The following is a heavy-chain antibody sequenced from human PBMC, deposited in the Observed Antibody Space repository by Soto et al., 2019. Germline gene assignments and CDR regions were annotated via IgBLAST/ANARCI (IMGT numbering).Heavy chain of an antibody. CDR3: ARDLIGYSSSSDGFDV. V-gene: IGHV1-18*01. J-gene: IGHJ4*02. CDR2: ISAYNGNT. D-gene: IGHD6-6*01. Sequence: ASVKVSCKASGYTFTSYGISWVRQAPGQGLEWMGWISAYNGNTSYAQKLQGRVTMTTDTSTSTAYMELRSLRSDDTAVYYCARDLIGYSSSSDGFDVWGQGTLVPVSS. CDR1: GYTFTSYG.